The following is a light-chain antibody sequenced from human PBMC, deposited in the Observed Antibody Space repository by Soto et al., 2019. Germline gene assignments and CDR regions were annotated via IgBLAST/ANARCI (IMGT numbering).Light chain of an antibody. CDR3: QQYNSYSET. CDR2: DAS. Sequence: DIKMTQSPSTLSSSDGDRVTITCRASQSISSWLAWYQQKPGKAPKLLIYDASSLESGVPSRFSGSGSGTEFTLTISSLQPDDFATYYCQQYNSYSETFGQGTKVDIK. CDR1: QSISSW. J-gene: IGKJ1*01. V-gene: IGKV1-5*01.